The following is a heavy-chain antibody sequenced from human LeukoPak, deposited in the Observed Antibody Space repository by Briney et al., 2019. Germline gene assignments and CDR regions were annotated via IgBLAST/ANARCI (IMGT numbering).Heavy chain of an antibody. CDR2: IYYSGST. CDR1: GGSINSGDYY. CDR3: ARMSGRESSGYYLDY. D-gene: IGHD3-22*01. J-gene: IGHJ4*02. V-gene: IGHV4-31*03. Sequence: SETLSLTCTVSGGSINSGDYYWSWIRQHPGKGLEWTGYIYYSGSTYYNPSLKSRVTISVDTSKNHFSLKLSSVTAADTAVYYCARMSGRESSGYYLDYWGQGTLVSVSS.